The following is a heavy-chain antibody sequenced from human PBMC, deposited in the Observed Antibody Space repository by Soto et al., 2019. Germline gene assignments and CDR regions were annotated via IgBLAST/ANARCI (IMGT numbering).Heavy chain of an antibody. CDR3: ARGGNELGP. J-gene: IGHJ5*02. CDR1: GGSIRSYY. V-gene: IGHV4-59*01. D-gene: IGHD7-27*01. Sequence: QVQLQESGPGLVKPSETLSLTCTVSGGSIRSYYWSWIRQPPGKGLEWIGYIYYSGSTNYNPSLKRRFTISVDTSNNQFPLKLSSVTAADTAVYYCARGGNELGPWGQGTLVTVSS. CDR2: IYYSGST.